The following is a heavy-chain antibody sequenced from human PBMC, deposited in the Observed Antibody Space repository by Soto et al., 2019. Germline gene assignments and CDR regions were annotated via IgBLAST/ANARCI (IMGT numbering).Heavy chain of an antibody. Sequence: PSETLCLTCTVAGGSSSSSSHHWGWIRQPPGKGLEWIGSIYHSGTTYYNPPLKSRVTISVDTSASTAYMELSSLRSEDTAVYYCARSIVVVTALDYWGQGTLVTVSS. CDR2: IYHSGTT. CDR3: ARSIVVVTALDY. J-gene: IGHJ4*02. D-gene: IGHD2-21*02. CDR1: GGSSSSSSHH. V-gene: IGHV4-39*01.